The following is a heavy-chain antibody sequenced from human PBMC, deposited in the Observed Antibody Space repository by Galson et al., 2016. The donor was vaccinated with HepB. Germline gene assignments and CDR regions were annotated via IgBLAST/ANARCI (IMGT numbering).Heavy chain of an antibody. J-gene: IGHJ6*03. CDR3: AKDLKANFYYYLDV. Sequence: SLRLSCAASGFPLRSYAMHWVRQAPGKGLEWLAIISYDGSYKHYADSVKGRFTISRDNSNNTPYLQMNSLRGEDTAVYHCAKDLKANFYYYLDVWGKGTTVAVSS. D-gene: IGHD5-12*01. CDR2: ISYDGSYK. V-gene: IGHV3-30*18. CDR1: GFPLRSYA.